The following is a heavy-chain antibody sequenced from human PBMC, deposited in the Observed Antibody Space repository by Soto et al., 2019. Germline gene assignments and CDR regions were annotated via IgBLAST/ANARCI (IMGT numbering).Heavy chain of an antibody. J-gene: IGHJ6*02. CDR2: SYYSGST. CDR1: GGSISSGGYY. D-gene: IGHD6-6*01. V-gene: IGHV4-31*03. Sequence: SETLSLTCTVSGGSISSGGYYWSWIRQHPGKGLEWIGYSYYSGSTYYNPSLKSRVNISVDKSKNTFSLKLSSVTAADTAVYYCARGSSSRMSGYYYYYGMDVWGQGTTVTVSS. CDR3: ARGSSSRMSGYYYYYGMDV.